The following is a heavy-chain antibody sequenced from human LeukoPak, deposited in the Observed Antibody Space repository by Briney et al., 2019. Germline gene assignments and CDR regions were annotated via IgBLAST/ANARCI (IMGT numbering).Heavy chain of an antibody. D-gene: IGHD5-12*01. J-gene: IGHJ4*02. Sequence: GGSLRLSCAASGFTFRNYGMHWVRQAPRKGLEWVAVIWFDGTNKYYADSVRGRFTISRDNSKNTLYLQMSSLRAEDTAVYYCARERGVAAHRDYWGQGTLVTVSS. CDR3: ARERGVAAHRDY. V-gene: IGHV3-33*01. CDR1: GFTFRNYG. CDR2: IWFDGTNK.